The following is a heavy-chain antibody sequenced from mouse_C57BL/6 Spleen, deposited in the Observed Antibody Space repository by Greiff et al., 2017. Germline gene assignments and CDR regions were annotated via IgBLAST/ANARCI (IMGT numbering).Heavy chain of an antibody. J-gene: IGHJ4*01. CDR1: GYTFTSYW. Sequence: VQLQQSGAELVKPGASVKMSCKASGYTFTSYWITWVKQRPGQGLEWIGDIYPGSGSTNYNEKFKSKATLTVDTSSSTAYMQLSSLTSEDSAVYYCARRRGSSYSAMDYWGQGTSVTVSS. V-gene: IGHV1-55*01. CDR2: IYPGSGST. CDR3: ARRRGSSYSAMDY. D-gene: IGHD1-1*01.